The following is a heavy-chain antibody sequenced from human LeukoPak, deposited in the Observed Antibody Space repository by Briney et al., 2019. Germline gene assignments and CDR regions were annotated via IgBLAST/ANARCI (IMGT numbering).Heavy chain of an antibody. Sequence: ASVKVSCKASGYTFTSYGFSWVRQAPGQGLEWMGWINPNSGGTNYAQKFQGRVTMTRDTSISTAYMELSRLRSDDTAVYYCARAGYYYDSSGSSDAFDIWGQGTMVTVSS. V-gene: IGHV1-2*02. CDR1: GYTFTSYG. CDR3: ARAGYYYDSSGSSDAFDI. D-gene: IGHD3-22*01. CDR2: INPNSGGT. J-gene: IGHJ3*02.